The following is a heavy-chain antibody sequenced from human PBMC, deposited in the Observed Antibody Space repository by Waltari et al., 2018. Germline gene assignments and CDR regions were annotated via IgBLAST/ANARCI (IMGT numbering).Heavy chain of an antibody. CDR2: RSTSSNTI. V-gene: IGHV3-48*01. CDR3: ARDPGSALQGYYGMDV. CDR1: GFTLSSYS. J-gene: IGHJ6*02. D-gene: IGHD4-4*01. Sequence: EVQLVESGGGLVQPGGSQRLSCAASGFTLSSYSMHWVRQAPGKGLGWISYRSTSSNTIYYADSVKGRFTISRDNAKNSLYLQMKSLRVEDTAVYYCARDPGSALQGYYGMDVWGQGTTVTVSS.